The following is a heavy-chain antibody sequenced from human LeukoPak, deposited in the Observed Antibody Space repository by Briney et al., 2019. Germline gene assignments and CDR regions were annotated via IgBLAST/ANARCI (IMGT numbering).Heavy chain of an antibody. Sequence: GGSLRLSCAASGFSFSTYSMNWVRQAPGKGLEWVSYISSSGSTIYYADSVKGRFTISRDNAKNSLYLQMNSLRAEDTAVYYCARVQDSSGWPSYLPYYYYGMDVWGQGTTVTVSS. V-gene: IGHV3-48*04. CDR2: ISSSGSTI. CDR3: ARVQDSSGWPSYLPYYYYGMDV. CDR1: GFSFSTYS. J-gene: IGHJ6*02. D-gene: IGHD6-19*01.